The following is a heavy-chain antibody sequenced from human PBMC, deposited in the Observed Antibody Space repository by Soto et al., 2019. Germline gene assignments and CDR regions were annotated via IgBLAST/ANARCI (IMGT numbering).Heavy chain of an antibody. Sequence: PGESLKISCKGSGYTFTSHWIAWVRQMPGKGLEWMGIIYPGDSDTRYSPSFQGQVTFSADKSISTAYLQWSSLKASDTAIYYCARRFRSSYCYFDYWGQGTLVTVSS. CDR1: GYTFTSHW. V-gene: IGHV5-51*01. J-gene: IGHJ4*02. CDR2: IYPGDSDT. CDR3: ARRFRSSYCYFDY. D-gene: IGHD6-6*01.